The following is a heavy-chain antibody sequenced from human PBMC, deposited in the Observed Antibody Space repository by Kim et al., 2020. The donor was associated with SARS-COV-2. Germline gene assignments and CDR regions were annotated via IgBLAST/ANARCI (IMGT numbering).Heavy chain of an antibody. CDR3: ARDLDYYDTTGYYPTHWFFDV. D-gene: IGHD3-22*01. V-gene: IGHV1-69*13. CDR1: GGTFNKYA. CDR2: IVPIFGKA. Sequence: SVKVSCKTSGGTFNKYAISWLRQAPGQGFEWMGGIVPIFGKADLAQKFQGRLTITADESTTTVYMELNGLRFDDTAVDYCARDLDYYDTTGYYPTHWFFDVWGRGTLVAVAS. J-gene: IGHJ2*01.